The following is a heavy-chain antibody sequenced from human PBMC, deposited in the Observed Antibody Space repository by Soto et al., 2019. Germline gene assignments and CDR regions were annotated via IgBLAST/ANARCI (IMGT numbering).Heavy chain of an antibody. CDR2: INPNSGGT. J-gene: IGHJ4*02. V-gene: IGHV1-2*02. CDR1: GYTFTGYY. D-gene: IGHD1-20*01. Sequence: QVQLVQSGAEVKKPGASVKVSCKASGYTFTGYYLHWVRQAPGQGREWMGWINPNSGGTNYAQKIQGRVTMTRDTSINTAYMELSMLRSDDTAVYYCARVITGTTSYFDYWGQGNLVTVSS. CDR3: ARVITGTTSYFDY.